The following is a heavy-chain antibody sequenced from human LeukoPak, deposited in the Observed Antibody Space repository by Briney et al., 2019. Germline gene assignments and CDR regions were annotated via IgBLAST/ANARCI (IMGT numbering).Heavy chain of an antibody. J-gene: IGHJ6*02. V-gene: IGHV3-30-3*01. CDR2: ISYDGSNK. Sequence: GGSLRLSCAASGFTFSSYAMHWVRQAPGKGLEWMAVISYDGSNKYYADSVKGRFTISRDNSKNTLYLQMNSLRAEDTAVYYCARETGARYQLLFSYGMDVWGQGTTVTVSS. CDR3: ARETGARYQLLFSYGMDV. D-gene: IGHD2-2*01. CDR1: GFTFSSYA.